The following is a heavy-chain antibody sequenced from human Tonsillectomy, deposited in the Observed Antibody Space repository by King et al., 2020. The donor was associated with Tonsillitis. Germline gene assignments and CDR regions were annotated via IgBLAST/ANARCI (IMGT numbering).Heavy chain of an antibody. CDR2: IIPIFGTA. CDR1: GGTFSSYA. Sequence: VQLVESGAEVKKPGSSVNVSCKASGGTFSSYAISWVRQAPGQGLEWMGGIIPIFGTANYAQKFQGRVTITADESTSTAYMELSSLRSEDTAVYYCARPFTIFGVATRYYYYYGMDVWGQGTTVTVSS. CDR3: ARPFTIFGVATRYYYYYGMDV. V-gene: IGHV1-69*01. J-gene: IGHJ6*02. D-gene: IGHD3-3*01.